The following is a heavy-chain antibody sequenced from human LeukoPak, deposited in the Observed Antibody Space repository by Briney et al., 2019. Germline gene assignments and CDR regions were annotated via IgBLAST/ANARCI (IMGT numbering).Heavy chain of an antibody. CDR1: GGSISSYY. Sequence: SETLSLTCTVSGGSISSYYWSWIRQPPGKGLEWIGYIYYSGSTNYNPSLKSRVTISVDTSKNQFSLKLSSVTAADTAVYYCARVTRSSWYGGYYYGMDVWGQGTTVTVSS. CDR3: ARVTRSSWYGGYYYGMDV. D-gene: IGHD6-13*01. V-gene: IGHV4-59*01. CDR2: IYYSGST. J-gene: IGHJ6*02.